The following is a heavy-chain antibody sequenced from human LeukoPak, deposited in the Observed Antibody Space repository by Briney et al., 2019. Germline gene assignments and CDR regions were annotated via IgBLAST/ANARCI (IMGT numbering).Heavy chain of an antibody. V-gene: IGHV3-21*01. CDR2: ISSSSSYI. J-gene: IGHJ3*02. CDR1: GFTFSSYS. Sequence: GGSLRLSCAASGFTFSSYSMNWVRQAPGKGLEWVPSISSSSSYIYYADSVKGRFTISRDNSKNTVYLQMGSLRAEDMALYYCARSIATITAIWGQGTMVTVSS. D-gene: IGHD5-12*01. CDR3: ARSIATITAI.